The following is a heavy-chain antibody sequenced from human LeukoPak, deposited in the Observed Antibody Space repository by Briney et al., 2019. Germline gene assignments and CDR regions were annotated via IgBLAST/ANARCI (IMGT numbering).Heavy chain of an antibody. CDR2: ISYGDGTA. J-gene: IGHJ4*02. V-gene: IGHV3-23*01. CDR3: AKDRGYTGYDSGGIDF. CDR1: GFTFRSYA. D-gene: IGHD5-12*01. Sequence: GGSLRLSCAASGFTFRSYAMNWVRQSPGKGLEWVSSISYGDGTAFYAGSVKGWFTVSRDNSRSTLYLQMASLRAEDTAVYYCAKDRGYTGYDSGGIDFWGQGILVTVSS.